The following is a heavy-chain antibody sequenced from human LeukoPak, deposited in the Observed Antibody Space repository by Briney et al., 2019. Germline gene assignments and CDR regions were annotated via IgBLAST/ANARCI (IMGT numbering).Heavy chain of an antibody. CDR3: AKVAFYDSSGFDY. CDR1: GFTVSSNY. J-gene: IGHJ4*02. D-gene: IGHD3-22*01. CDR2: IHSGGNT. Sequence: GGSLRLSCAVSGFTVSSNYMTWVRQAPGKGLEWVSGIHSGGNTYYADSVKGRFTISRDNSKNTLYLQMNSLRAEDSAVYYCAKVAFYDSSGFDYWGQGTLVTVSS. V-gene: IGHV3-66*01.